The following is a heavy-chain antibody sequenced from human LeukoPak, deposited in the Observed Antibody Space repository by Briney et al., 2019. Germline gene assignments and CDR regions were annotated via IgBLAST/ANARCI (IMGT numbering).Heavy chain of an antibody. CDR3: ARDGLTYYFDY. CDR1: GFTFSSYA. J-gene: IGHJ4*02. Sequence: PGGSLRLSCAASGFTFSSYAMHWVRQAPGKGLEWVAVISYDGSNKYYADSVKGRFTISRDNSKNTLYLQMNSLRAEDTAVYYCARDGLTYYFDYWGQGTLATVSS. V-gene: IGHV3-30-3*01. CDR2: ISYDGSNK. D-gene: IGHD3-9*01.